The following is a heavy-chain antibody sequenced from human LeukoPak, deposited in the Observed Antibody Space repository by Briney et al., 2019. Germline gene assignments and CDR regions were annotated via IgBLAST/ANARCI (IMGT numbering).Heavy chain of an antibody. Sequence: PSETLSLTCTVSGGSISSSSYYWGWIRQPPGKGLEWIGSIYYSGSTYYNPSLKSRVTIFVDTSKNQFSLKLSSVTAADTAVYYCARQNTAMVTSFDYWGQGTLVTVSS. CDR2: IYYSGST. V-gene: IGHV4-39*01. J-gene: IGHJ4*02. D-gene: IGHD5-18*01. CDR3: ARQNTAMVTSFDY. CDR1: GGSISSSSYY.